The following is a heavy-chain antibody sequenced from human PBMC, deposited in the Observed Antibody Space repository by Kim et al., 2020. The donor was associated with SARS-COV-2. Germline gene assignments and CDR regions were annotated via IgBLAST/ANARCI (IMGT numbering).Heavy chain of an antibody. CDR2: INPTNGAT. D-gene: IGHD3-16*02. V-gene: IGHV1-2*06. CDR1: GYTFTGYF. CDR3: AREMGIIDRASMDV. Sequence: ASVKVSCKASGYTFTGYFIHWVRQAPGQGLEWMGRINPTNGATNYAQKFQGRVTMTRDTSISTAYMALGRLRSDDTAVYYCAREMGIIDRASMDVWGQGTTITVSS. J-gene: IGHJ6*02.